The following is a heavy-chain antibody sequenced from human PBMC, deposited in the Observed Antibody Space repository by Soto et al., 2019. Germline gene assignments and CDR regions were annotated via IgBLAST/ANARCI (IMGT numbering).Heavy chain of an antibody. CDR3: AKDPTGVTASPQH. J-gene: IGHJ1*01. V-gene: IGHV3-30*18. CDR2: ISYDGSNK. CDR1: GFTFSSYG. D-gene: IGHD2-21*02. Sequence: QVQLVESGGGVVQPGRSLRLSCAASGFTFSSYGMHWVRQAPGKGLEWVAVISYDGSNKYYADSVKGRFTISRDNSKNTPYLQMNSLRAEDTAVYYCAKDPTGVTASPQHWGQGTLVTVSS.